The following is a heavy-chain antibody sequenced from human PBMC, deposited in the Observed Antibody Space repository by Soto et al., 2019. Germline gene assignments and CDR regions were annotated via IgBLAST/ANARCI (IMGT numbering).Heavy chain of an antibody. Sequence: PSETLSVTCDFYGRAFSGYYWSGIRQPLGQGLEWTGEINHSGSTNHNPSLKSRVTISVDTSKNQFSLKLSSVTAADTAVYYCAMDPSPSVGYCSSTSCSDAFDIWGQGTMVS. V-gene: IGHV4-34*01. CDR2: INHSGST. CDR1: GRAFSGYY. D-gene: IGHD2-2*01. J-gene: IGHJ3*02. CDR3: AMDPSPSVGYCSSTSCSDAFDI.